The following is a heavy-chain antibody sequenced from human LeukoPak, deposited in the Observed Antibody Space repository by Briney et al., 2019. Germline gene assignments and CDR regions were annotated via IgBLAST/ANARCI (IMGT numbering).Heavy chain of an antibody. CDR2: ISPGESDT. CDR3: ARRIVAAGTKYFDY. CDR1: GYNFTSYW. J-gene: IGHJ4*02. D-gene: IGHD6-13*01. V-gene: IGHV5-51*01. Sequence: GGSLKISCKGPGYNFTSYWIGRVRQVPGKGLEWKGFISPGESDTTYSPSLEGQVTISVDKSISTAFLQWSSLKASDTDMYYCARRIVAAGTKYFDYWGQGTRVTVSS.